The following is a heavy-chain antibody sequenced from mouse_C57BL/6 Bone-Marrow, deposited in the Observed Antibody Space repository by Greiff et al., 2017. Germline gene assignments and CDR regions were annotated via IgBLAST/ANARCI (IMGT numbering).Heavy chain of an antibody. CDR1: GFTFSDYG. Sequence: EVHLVESGGGLVKPGGSLKLSCAASGFTFSDYGMHWVRQAPEKGLEWVAYISSGSSTIYYADTVKGRFTISRDNAKNTLFLQMTRLRSEDTAMYYCASNDWYFDVWGTGTTVTVYS. CDR3: ASNDWYFDV. CDR2: ISSGSSTI. J-gene: IGHJ1*03. V-gene: IGHV5-17*01.